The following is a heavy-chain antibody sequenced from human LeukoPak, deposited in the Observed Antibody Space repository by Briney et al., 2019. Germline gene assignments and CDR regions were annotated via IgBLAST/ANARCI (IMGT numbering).Heavy chain of an antibody. CDR1: GFTFSSYA. Sequence: PGRSLRLSCAASGFTFSSYAMHWVRQAPGKGLEWVAVISYDGSNKYYADSVKGRFTISRDNSKNTLYLQMNSLRAEDTAVYYCARELSGWYSGDYWGQGTLVTVSS. CDR3: ARELSGWYSGDY. D-gene: IGHD6-19*01. CDR2: ISYDGSNK. V-gene: IGHV3-30*04. J-gene: IGHJ4*02.